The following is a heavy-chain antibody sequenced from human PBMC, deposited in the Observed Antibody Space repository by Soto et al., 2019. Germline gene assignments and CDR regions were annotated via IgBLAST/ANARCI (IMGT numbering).Heavy chain of an antibody. V-gene: IGHV3-23*01. Sequence: VPLLESGGGLVQPGESLRLSCAASGFTFGSYFMNWVRQAPGKGPEWVSDINKDGGRTHYADSVRGRFTISRDNSRNTLYLQMNRLRAEDTALYYCAKDLHWYGMDVWGQGTTVTVSS. CDR2: INKDGGRT. CDR1: GFTFGSYF. CDR3: AKDLHWYGMDV. D-gene: IGHD1-1*01. J-gene: IGHJ6*02.